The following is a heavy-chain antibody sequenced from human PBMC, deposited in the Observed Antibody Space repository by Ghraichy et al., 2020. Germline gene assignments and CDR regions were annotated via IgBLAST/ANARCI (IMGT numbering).Heavy chain of an antibody. CDR3: AKADPYSSGWYGYYYGMDV. D-gene: IGHD6-19*01. CDR1: GFTFDDYA. J-gene: IGHJ6*02. V-gene: IGHV3-9*01. CDR2: ISWNSGSI. Sequence: GGSLRLSCAASGFTFDDYAMHWVRQAPGKGLEWVSGISWNSGSIGYADSVKGRFTISRDNAKNSLYLQMNSLRAEDTALYYCAKADPYSSGWYGYYYGMDVWGQGTTVTVSS.